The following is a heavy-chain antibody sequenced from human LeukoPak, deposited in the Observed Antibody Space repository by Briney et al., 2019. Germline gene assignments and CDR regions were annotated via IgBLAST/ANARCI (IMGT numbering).Heavy chain of an antibody. CDR2: ISSSSSYI. CDR1: GFTFSSYS. V-gene: IGHV3-21*01. J-gene: IGHJ4*02. Sequence: GGSLRLSCAASGFTFSSYSMNWVRQAPGKGLEWVSSISSSSSYIYYADSVKGRFTISRDNAKNSLYLQMNSLRAEDTAVYYCARAGTGTTVDFDYWGQGTLVTVSS. CDR3: ARAGTGTTVDFDY. D-gene: IGHD1-7*01.